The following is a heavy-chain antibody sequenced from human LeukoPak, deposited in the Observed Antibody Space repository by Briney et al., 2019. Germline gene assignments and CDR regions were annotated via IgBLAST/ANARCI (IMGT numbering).Heavy chain of an antibody. J-gene: IGHJ6*02. CDR2: INHSGST. V-gene: IGHV4-34*01. D-gene: IGHD3-22*01. CDR1: GGSFSGYY. CDR3: ARDDISGYYLPYYYGMDV. Sequence: SETLSLTCAVYGGSFSGYYWSWIRQPPGEGLEWIGEINHSGSTNYNPSLKSRVTISVDTSKNQFSLKLSSVTAADTAVYYCARDDISGYYLPYYYGMDVWGQGTTVTVSS.